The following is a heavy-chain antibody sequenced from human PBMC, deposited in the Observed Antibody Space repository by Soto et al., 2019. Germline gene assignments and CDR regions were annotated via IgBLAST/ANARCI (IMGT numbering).Heavy chain of an antibody. J-gene: IGHJ4*02. CDR1: GFTFSSYS. V-gene: IGHV3-21*01. D-gene: IGHD6-13*01. Sequence: LRLSCAASGFTFSSYSMSWVRQAPGKGLEWVSSISSSSSYIYYADSVKGRFTISRDNAKNSLYLQMNSLRAEDTAVYYCARDRRAAGDFDYWGQGTLATVSS. CDR2: ISSSSSYI. CDR3: ARDRRAAGDFDY.